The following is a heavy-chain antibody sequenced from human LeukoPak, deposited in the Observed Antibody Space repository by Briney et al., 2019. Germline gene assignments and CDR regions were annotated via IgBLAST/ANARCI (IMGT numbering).Heavy chain of an antibody. D-gene: IGHD3-9*01. CDR2: IYHSGST. Sequence: SSETLSLTCTVSGVSISTNSYYWSWIRQHPGEGLERIGYIYHSGSTYYNPSLKSRGIISVDTSKNQFSLTLTSVTAADTAIYYCASLTNTTGYIPWYFDLWGRGTLVTVSS. CDR1: GVSISTNSYY. V-gene: IGHV4-31*03. CDR3: ASLTNTTGYIPWYFDL. J-gene: IGHJ2*01.